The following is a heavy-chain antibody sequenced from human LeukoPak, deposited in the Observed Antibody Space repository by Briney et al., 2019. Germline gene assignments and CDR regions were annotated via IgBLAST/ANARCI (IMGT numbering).Heavy chain of an antibody. CDR1: GYTFTSYG. CDR3: ARGSCSSTSCYPGY. J-gene: IGHJ4*02. Sequence: ASVKVSCKASGYTFTSYGISWVRQAPGQGLEWMGWISAYNGNTNYAQKLQGRVTMTTDTSTSTAYMELRSLRSEDTAVYYCARGSCSSTSCYPGYWGQGTQVTVSS. CDR2: ISAYNGNT. V-gene: IGHV1-18*01. D-gene: IGHD2-2*01.